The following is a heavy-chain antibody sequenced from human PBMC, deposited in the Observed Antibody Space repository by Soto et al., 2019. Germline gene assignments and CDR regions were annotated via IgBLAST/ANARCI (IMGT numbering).Heavy chain of an antibody. CDR3: ARVPSP. J-gene: IGHJ5*02. V-gene: IGHV4-30-2*01. CDR2: IYHTGST. Sequence: QLQLQESGSGLVKPSQTLSLTCAVSGGSISSGGYSWSWIRQPPGKGLEWIGYIYHTGSTYYNPSPKRRVTKPVARPKNPFSLKLSSVTAADTAVYYCARVPSPWGQGTLVTVSS. CDR1: GGSISSGGYS.